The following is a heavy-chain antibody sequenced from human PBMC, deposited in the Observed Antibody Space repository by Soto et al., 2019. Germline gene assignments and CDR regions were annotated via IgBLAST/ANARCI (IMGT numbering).Heavy chain of an antibody. D-gene: IGHD6-6*01. Sequence: VQLVESGGGLVQPGRSLRLSCAASGFTFDDYAMHWVRQAPGKGLEWVSGISWNSGSIGYADSVKGRFTISRDNAKNSLYLQMNSLRAEDTALYYCAKDMSARPVTPDYWGQGTLVTVSS. J-gene: IGHJ4*02. CDR3: AKDMSARPVTPDY. CDR2: ISWNSGSI. CDR1: GFTFDDYA. V-gene: IGHV3-9*01.